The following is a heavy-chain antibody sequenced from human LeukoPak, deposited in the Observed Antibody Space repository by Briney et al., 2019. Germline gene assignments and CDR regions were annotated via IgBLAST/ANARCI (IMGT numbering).Heavy chain of an antibody. D-gene: IGHD6-19*01. Sequence: PSETLSLTCTVSGGSISSSYWNWIRQPPGKGLEWIGFIYSSGSTNSNPSLKTRVTISVDTSKNQFSLRLTSVSAADTAVYYCARGGYNSAWYVFDYWGQGALVTVSS. CDR3: ARGGYNSAWYVFDY. V-gene: IGHV4-59*01. CDR1: GGSISSSY. J-gene: IGHJ4*02. CDR2: IYSSGST.